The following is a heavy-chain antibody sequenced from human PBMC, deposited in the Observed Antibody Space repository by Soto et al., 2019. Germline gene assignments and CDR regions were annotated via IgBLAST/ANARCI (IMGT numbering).Heavy chain of an antibody. J-gene: IGHJ6*02. CDR3: ARGRGIAAAGTDYYGMDV. V-gene: IGHV4-34*01. Sequence: SETLSLTCAVYGGSFSGYYWTWIRHPPGKGLEWIGEINHSGSTNYNPSLKSRVTISVDTSKNQFSLKLSSVTAADTAVYYCARGRGIAAAGTDYYGMDVWGQGTTVT. CDR2: INHSGST. D-gene: IGHD6-13*01. CDR1: GGSFSGYY.